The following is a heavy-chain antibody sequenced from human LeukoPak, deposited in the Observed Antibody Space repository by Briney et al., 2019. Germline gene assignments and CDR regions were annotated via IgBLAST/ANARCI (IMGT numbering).Heavy chain of an antibody. CDR2: INQYGTEK. V-gene: IGHV3-7*04. CDR1: GFTFSSYW. CDR3: AREVREVPH. Sequence: PGGSLRLSCAASGFTFSSYWMSWVRQAPGKGLEWVAKINQYGTEKYYVDSVKGRFTISRDNAKNSLYLQMSSLRAEDTAVYYCAREVREVPHWGQGTLVTVSS. J-gene: IGHJ4*02. D-gene: IGHD2-2*01.